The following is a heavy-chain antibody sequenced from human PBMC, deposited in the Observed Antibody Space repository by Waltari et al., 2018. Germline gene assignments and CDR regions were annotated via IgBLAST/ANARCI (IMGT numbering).Heavy chain of an antibody. D-gene: IGHD5-18*01. CDR1: GLSVSRNY. J-gene: IGHJ4*02. V-gene: IGHV3-53*01. CDR2: IYSGGNT. Sequence: EVQLVESGGGLIHPGGSLRLPCEASGLSVSRNYMSWVRQAPGKGLEWLSAIYSGGNTFYADSVKGRFNISIDNSKNTLYLQMNSLRVDDTAVYYCARDDSYGQFMRFDFWGQGTVVTVSS. CDR3: ARDDSYGQFMRFDF.